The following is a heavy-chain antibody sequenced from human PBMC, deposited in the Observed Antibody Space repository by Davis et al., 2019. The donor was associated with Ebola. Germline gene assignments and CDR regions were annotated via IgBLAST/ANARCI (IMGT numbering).Heavy chain of an antibody. J-gene: IGHJ4*02. CDR1: GGSISSGDYY. Sequence: SETLSLTCVVSGGSISSGDYYWSWIRQPPGKGLEWIGYIYYSGITYYNPSLKSRVTISVDTSKNQFSLKLSSVTAADTAVYYCARGVYGSGILYFDYWGQGTLVTVSS. CDR2: IYYSGIT. CDR3: ARGVYGSGILYFDY. V-gene: IGHV4-30-4*02. D-gene: IGHD3-10*01.